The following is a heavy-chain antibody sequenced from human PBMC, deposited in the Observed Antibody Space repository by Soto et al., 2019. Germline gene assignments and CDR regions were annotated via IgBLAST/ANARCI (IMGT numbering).Heavy chain of an antibody. Sequence: EVPLVESGGGLVQPGGSLRLSCAASGFTVSSNYMSWVRQAPGQGLEWVSVIYSGGSTYYADSVKGRFTISRDSSKNTLYLKMNSLRAEDTGVYYCARGRIAAADHFEYWGQGTLVTVSS. D-gene: IGHD6-13*01. CDR2: IYSGGST. CDR1: GFTVSSNY. V-gene: IGHV3-66*01. J-gene: IGHJ4*02. CDR3: ARGRIAAADHFEY.